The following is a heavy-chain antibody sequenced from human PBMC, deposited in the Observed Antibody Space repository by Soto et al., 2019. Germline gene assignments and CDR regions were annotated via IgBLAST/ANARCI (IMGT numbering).Heavy chain of an antibody. V-gene: IGHV5-51*01. CDR1: GYSFTSYW. CDR2: IYPGDSDT. D-gene: IGHD6-19*01. Sequence: GESLKISCKGSGYSFTSYWIGWVRQMPGKGLEWMGIIYPGDSDTRYSPSFQGQVTISADKSISTAYLQGSSLKASDTAMYYCARYRLAEYYYYGMDVWGQGTTVTVSS. J-gene: IGHJ6*02. CDR3: ARYRLAEYYYYGMDV.